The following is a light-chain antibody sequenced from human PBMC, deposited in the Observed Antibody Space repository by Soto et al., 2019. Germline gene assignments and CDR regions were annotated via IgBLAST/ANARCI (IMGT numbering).Light chain of an antibody. CDR3: QQYGSSPLT. CDR1: QSVGNNH. CDR2: GSS. Sequence: IALTQSAGTQSLTPGERATLYCRVSQSVGNNHLAWYQQKPGQAPRLLIYGSSSRATGIPARFSGSGSGTDFTLTISRLEPEDFAVYYCQQYGSSPLTFGGGTKV. V-gene: IGKV3-20*01. J-gene: IGKJ4*01.